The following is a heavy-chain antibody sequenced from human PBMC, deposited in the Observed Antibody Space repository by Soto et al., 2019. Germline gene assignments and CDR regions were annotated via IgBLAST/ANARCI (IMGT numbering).Heavy chain of an antibody. Sequence: SETLSLTCTVSGGSISSGGYYWSWIRQHPGKGLEWIGYIYYSGSTYYNPSLKSRVTISVDTSKNQFSLKLSSVTAADTAVYYCARDKVRIAADPLRHYYYYGMDVWGQGTTVTVSS. CDR1: GGSISSGGYY. CDR2: IYYSGST. D-gene: IGHD6-13*01. J-gene: IGHJ6*02. V-gene: IGHV4-31*03. CDR3: ARDKVRIAADPLRHYYYYGMDV.